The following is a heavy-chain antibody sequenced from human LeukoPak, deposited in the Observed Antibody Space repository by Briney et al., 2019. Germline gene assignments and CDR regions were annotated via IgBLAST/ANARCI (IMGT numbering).Heavy chain of an antibody. CDR2: IYHSGST. D-gene: IGHD4-11*01. CDR3: ARSSTVTTDFDY. Sequence: SETLSLTCAVSGYSISSGYYWGWIRPPPGKGLEWIGSIYHSGSTYYNPSLKSRVTISVDTSKNQFSLKLSPVTAADTAVYYCARSSTVTTDFDYWGQGTLVTVSS. CDR1: GYSISSGYY. J-gene: IGHJ4*02. V-gene: IGHV4-38-2*01.